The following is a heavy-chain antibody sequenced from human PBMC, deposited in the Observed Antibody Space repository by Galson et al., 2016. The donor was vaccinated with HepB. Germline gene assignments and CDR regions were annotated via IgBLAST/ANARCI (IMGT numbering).Heavy chain of an antibody. CDR1: EFPFSSYM. Sequence: SLRLSCAASEFPFSSYMMHWVRQAPGKGLVWVTRINSDGSTTIYADSVKGRFTISRDNAKNTVYLQMNSLRAEDTAEYYCARLGRYTGWYSVYWGQGTLVTVSS. D-gene: IGHD3-16*02. V-gene: IGHV3-74*01. CDR2: INSDGSTT. CDR3: ARLGRYTGWYSVY. J-gene: IGHJ4*02.